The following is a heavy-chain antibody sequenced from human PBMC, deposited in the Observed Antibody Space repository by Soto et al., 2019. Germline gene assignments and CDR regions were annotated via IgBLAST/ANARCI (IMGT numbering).Heavy chain of an antibody. V-gene: IGHV4-39*01. CDR3: ARLLHAGIVVAGQLGY. Sequence: QLQLQESGPGLVKPSETLSLTCTVSGGSISSSSYYWAWIRQPPGKGLEWIGSICYSGTTYYNPFIKRLVTISINTSKRQFSLKLSSVSAADTAVYYGARLLHAGIVVAGQLGYWGQGTLVTVSS. CDR1: GGSISSSSYY. CDR2: ICYSGTT. J-gene: IGHJ4*02. D-gene: IGHD6-19*01.